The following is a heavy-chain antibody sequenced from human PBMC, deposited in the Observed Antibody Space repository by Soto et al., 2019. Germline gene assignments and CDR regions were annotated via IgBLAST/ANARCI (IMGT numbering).Heavy chain of an antibody. CDR2: INAGNGNT. D-gene: IGHD6-19*01. CDR3: ARVSGWYYSDY. J-gene: IGHJ4*02. Sequence: QVQLVQSGAEVKKPGASVKVSCKASGYTFTSYTMHWVRQAPGQRLEWMGWINAGNGNTKYSQKFQGRVTITRDTSASTAYMELSSLRSEDTAVYYCARVSGWYYSDYWGQGTLVTVSS. V-gene: IGHV1-3*01. CDR1: GYTFTSYT.